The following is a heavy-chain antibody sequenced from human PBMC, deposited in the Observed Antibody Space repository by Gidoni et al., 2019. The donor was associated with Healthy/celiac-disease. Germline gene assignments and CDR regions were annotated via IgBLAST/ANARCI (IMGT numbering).Heavy chain of an antibody. V-gene: IGHV4-59*01. Sequence: QVQLQESGPGLVKPSETLSLTCTVSGGSISSYYWSWIRQPPGKGLEWIGYIYYSGSTNYTPSLKSRVTISVDTSKNQFSLKLSSVTAADTAVYYCARDRNGNFDYWGQGTLVTVSS. CDR2: IYYSGST. J-gene: IGHJ4*02. CDR1: GGSISSYY. CDR3: ARDRNGNFDY.